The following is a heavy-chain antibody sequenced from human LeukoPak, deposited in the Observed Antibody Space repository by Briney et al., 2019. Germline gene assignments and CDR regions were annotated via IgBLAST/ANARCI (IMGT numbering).Heavy chain of an antibody. CDR1: GFTFNSYA. CDR3: AKAGIGVVGYFDY. V-gene: IGHV3-23*01. J-gene: IGHJ4*02. CDR2: IRGSGGGT. Sequence: PGXSXRLSCXASGFTFNSYAMSWVRQAPGKGLEWVSAIRGSGGGTYYADFVKGRFTISRDNSKNTLYLQMNSLRDEDTALYYCAKAGIGVVGYFDYWGQGTLVTVSS. D-gene: IGHD6-19*01.